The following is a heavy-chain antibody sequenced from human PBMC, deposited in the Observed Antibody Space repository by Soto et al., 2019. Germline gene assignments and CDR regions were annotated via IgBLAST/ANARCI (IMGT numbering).Heavy chain of an antibody. CDR3: VRDGTKTLRDWFDP. J-gene: IGHJ5*02. CDR2: IYATGTT. V-gene: IGHV4-4*07. Sequence: SETLSLTCTVSGASISGFYWSWIRKSAGKGLEWIGRIYATGTTDYNPSLKSRVMMSVDTSKRQFSLKLRSVTAADTAVCYCVRDGTKTLRDWFDPWGQGISVTVSS. CDR1: GASISGFY. D-gene: IGHD1-1*01.